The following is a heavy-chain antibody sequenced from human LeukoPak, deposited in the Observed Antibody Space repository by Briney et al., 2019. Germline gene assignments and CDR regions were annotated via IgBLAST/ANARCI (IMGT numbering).Heavy chain of an antibody. CDR1: GGTFSSYA. CDR2: IIPIFGTA. CDR3: AKDRRRGYSYGYVDAFDI. Sequence: ASVKVSCKASGGTFSSYAISWVRQAPGQGLEWMGGIIPIFGTANYAQKFQGRVTITADKSTSTAYMELSSLRSEDTAVYYCAKDRRRGYSYGYVDAFDIWGQGTMVTVSS. D-gene: IGHD5-18*01. V-gene: IGHV1-69*06. J-gene: IGHJ3*02.